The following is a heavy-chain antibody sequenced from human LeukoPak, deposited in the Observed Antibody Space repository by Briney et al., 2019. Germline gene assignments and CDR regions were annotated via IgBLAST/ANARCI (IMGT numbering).Heavy chain of an antibody. V-gene: IGHV1-3*01. J-gene: IGHJ4*02. CDR2: INAGNGNT. Sequence: ASVKVSCKASGYTFTSYAMHWVRQAPGQRLEWMGWINAGNGNTKYSQKFQGRVTMTEDTSTDTAYMELSSLRSEDTAVYYCATSGPRGSYAFFDYWGQGTLVTVSS. CDR3: ATSGPRGSYAFFDY. D-gene: IGHD1-26*01. CDR1: GYTFTSYA.